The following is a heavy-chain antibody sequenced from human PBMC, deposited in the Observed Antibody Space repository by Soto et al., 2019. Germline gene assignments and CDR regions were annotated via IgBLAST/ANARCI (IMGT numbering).Heavy chain of an antibody. CDR2: IYTSGST. Sequence: PSETLSLTCTVSGGSISSYYWSWIRQPAGKGLEWIGRIYTSGSTNYNPSLKSRVTMSVDTSKNQFSLKLSSVTAADTAVYYCARGRIAAAGNWFDPWGQGTLVTSPQ. J-gene: IGHJ5*02. V-gene: IGHV4-4*07. CDR1: GGSISSYY. D-gene: IGHD6-13*01. CDR3: ARGRIAAAGNWFDP.